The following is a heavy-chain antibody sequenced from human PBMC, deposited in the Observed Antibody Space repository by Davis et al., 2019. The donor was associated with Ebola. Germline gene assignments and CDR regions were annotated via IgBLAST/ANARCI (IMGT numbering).Heavy chain of an antibody. CDR1: VITFSSYA. CDR2: ISGSGGST. J-gene: IGHJ4*02. V-gene: IGHV3-23*01. CDR3: ARVDSYGEPDY. D-gene: IGHD5-18*01. Sequence: GESLKISCTDSVITFSSYAMTWVRQAPGKGLEWVSAISGSGGSTYYADSVKGRFTISRDNSKKTLYLQMNSLRAEDTAVYYCARVDSYGEPDYWGQGTLVTVSS.